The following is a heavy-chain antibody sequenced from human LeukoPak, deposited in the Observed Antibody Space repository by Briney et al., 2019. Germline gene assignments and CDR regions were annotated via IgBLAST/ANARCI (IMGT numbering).Heavy chain of an antibody. D-gene: IGHD5-18*01. CDR3: AKEGGYNYGYLDS. CDR1: GFSYSSYA. V-gene: IGHV3-23*01. J-gene: IGHJ4*02. CDR2: ISGSGDT. Sequence: PGGSLRLSCAVSGFSYSSYAMSWVRQAPGKGLEGFSTISGSGDTYYVDSVKGRFTISRDNSKNTLYLQMNSLRAEDTAVYYCAKEGGYNYGYLDSWGQGTLVTVSS.